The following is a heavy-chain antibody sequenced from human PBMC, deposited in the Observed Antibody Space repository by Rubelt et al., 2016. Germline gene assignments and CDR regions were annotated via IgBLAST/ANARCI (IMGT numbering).Heavy chain of an antibody. CDR1: GYRFTGPY. D-gene: IGHD2-8*01. CDR3: AQDGVYGMDV. CDR2: INPNSGGT. V-gene: IGHV1-2*06. Sequence: QVQLVQSGAEVKKPGASVKVSCKAPGYRFTGPYMHWVRQAPGQGLEWMGRINPNSGGTNYAQKFQGRGTMTRDTSISIAYMELSRLGSDDAAVYYCAQDGVYGMDVWGQGTLVTVSS. J-gene: IGHJ6*02.